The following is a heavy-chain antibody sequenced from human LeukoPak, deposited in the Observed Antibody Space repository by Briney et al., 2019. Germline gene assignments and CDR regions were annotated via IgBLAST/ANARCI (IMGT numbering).Heavy chain of an antibody. J-gene: IGHJ5*02. CDR1: GGSFSGYY. Sequence: SETLSLTCGVSGGSFSGYYWNWIRQPPGKGLEWIGEINHSGSTNYNPSLKSRVTISVYTSKNQFSLKLTSVTAADTAVYYCARAQSVNPMIEVDDKWFDPWGQGTLVTVSS. D-gene: IGHD3-22*01. CDR2: INHSGST. CDR3: ARAQSVNPMIEVDDKWFDP. V-gene: IGHV4-34*01.